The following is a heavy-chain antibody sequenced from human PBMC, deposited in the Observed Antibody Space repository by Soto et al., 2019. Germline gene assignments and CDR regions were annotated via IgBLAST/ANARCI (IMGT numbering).Heavy chain of an antibody. CDR1: GGTFSSYT. Sequence: QVQLVQSGAEVKKPGSSVKVSCKASGGTFSSYTISWVRQAPGQGLEWMGRIIPILGIANYAQKFQGRVTITADKSTSTAYMELSSLRSEDTAVYYCARGEGATLVVDYCRQGTLVTVSS. J-gene: IGHJ4*02. CDR3: ARGEGATLVVDY. V-gene: IGHV1-69*02. D-gene: IGHD1-26*01. CDR2: IIPILGIA.